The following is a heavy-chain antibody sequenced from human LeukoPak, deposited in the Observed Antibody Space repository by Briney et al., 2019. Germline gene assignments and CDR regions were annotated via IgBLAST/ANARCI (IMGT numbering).Heavy chain of an antibody. CDR1: GFTFSTYA. Sequence: GSLRLSCSASGFTFSTYAIHWVRQAPGKGLEWVAVISYDGTNKNYADSVKGRFNISRDNSKNTLYLQMNSLRAEDTAVYYCAKENGGYLLYWGQGTPVTVSS. J-gene: IGHJ4*02. CDR3: AKENGGYLLY. V-gene: IGHV3-30*01. CDR2: ISYDGTNK. D-gene: IGHD4-17*01.